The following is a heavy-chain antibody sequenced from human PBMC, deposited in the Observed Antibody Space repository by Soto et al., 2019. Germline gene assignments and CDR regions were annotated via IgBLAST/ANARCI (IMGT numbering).Heavy chain of an antibody. Sequence: ASVKLSCKTSGYTFTSYGISWVRQAPGQGLEWMGWISAYNGNTNYAQKLQGRVTMTTDTSTSTAYMELRSLRSDDTAVYYCARATAGYNWFDPWGQGTLVTVSS. CDR2: ISAYNGNT. V-gene: IGHV1-18*01. CDR1: GYTFTSYG. D-gene: IGHD6-13*01. CDR3: ARATAGYNWFDP. J-gene: IGHJ5*01.